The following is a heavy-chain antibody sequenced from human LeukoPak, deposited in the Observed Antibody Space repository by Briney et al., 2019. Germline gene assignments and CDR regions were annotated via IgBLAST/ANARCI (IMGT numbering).Heavy chain of an antibody. V-gene: IGHV3-48*03. CDR1: GFTLSSYE. D-gene: IGHD6-13*01. J-gene: IGHJ4*02. CDR2: ISRTGNSI. Sequence: GGSLRLSCAASGFTLSSYEMNWVRLAPGKGLELISYISRTGNSIYYADSVKGRFTISRDSAKNSLYLQMNSLRAEDTAVYYCARGPYSSNWYVDYWGQGTLVTVAS. CDR3: ARGPYSSNWYVDY.